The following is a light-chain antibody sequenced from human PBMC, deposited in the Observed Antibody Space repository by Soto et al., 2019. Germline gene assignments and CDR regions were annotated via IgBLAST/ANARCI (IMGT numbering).Light chain of an antibody. CDR1: SSNIGAHYD. J-gene: IGLJ2*01. V-gene: IGLV1-40*01. Sequence: QSVLTQPPSVSGAPGQRVTISCTGSSSNIGAHYDVHWYQQLPGTAPKLLIYGYTHRPSGVPDRFSGSKSGTSASLAITGLQAEDEATYYCSSYTTSGSFVVFGGGTKLTVL. CDR3: SSYTTSGSFVV. CDR2: GYT.